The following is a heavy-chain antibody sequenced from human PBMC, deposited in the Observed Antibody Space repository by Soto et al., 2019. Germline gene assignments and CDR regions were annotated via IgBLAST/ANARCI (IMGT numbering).Heavy chain of an antibody. V-gene: IGHV3-30*18. CDR2: ISYDGSNK. D-gene: IGHD6-19*01. CDR3: AKDFPESSGWYQVDY. Sequence: WGSLRLSCAASGFTFISYGMHWVRHSPCKGLEWVAVISYDGSNKYYADSVKGRFTISRDNSKNTLYLQMNSLRAEDTAVYYCAKDFPESSGWYQVDYWGQGTLVTVSS. J-gene: IGHJ4*02. CDR1: GFTFISYG.